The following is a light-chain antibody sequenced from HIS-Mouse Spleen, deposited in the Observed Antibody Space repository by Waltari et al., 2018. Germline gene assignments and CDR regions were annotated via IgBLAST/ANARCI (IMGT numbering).Light chain of an antibody. J-gene: IGLJ1*01. Sequence: QSALTQPASVSGSPGQSITISCTGTSSDVGSYNLVSWYQQHPGKAPKLMIYEGSKPPSGVSTRVSGSKSGNTASLTISGLQAEDEADYYCCSYAGSSTYVFGTGTKVTVL. CDR3: CSYAGSSTYV. V-gene: IGLV2-23*01. CDR2: EGS. CDR1: SSDVGSYNL.